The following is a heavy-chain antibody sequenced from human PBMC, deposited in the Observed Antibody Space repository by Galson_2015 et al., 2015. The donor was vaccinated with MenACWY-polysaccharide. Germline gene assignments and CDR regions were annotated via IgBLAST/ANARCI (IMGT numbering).Heavy chain of an antibody. V-gene: IGHV3-21*01. J-gene: IGHJ4*02. CDR3: AREGIGAYYLDF. CDR1: GFTFSTYN. Sequence: ALRLCCAASGFTFSTYNINWVRQAPGKGLEWVSSISSTSSYIYYEDSVTGRFTISRDNAKNSLYLQMNSLRAEDTAVYYCAREGIGAYYLDFWGQGTLVTVSS. D-gene: IGHD3-16*01. CDR2: ISSTSSYI.